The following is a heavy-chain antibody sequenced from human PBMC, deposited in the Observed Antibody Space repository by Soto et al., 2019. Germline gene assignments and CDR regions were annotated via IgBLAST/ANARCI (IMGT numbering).Heavy chain of an antibody. CDR1: GYTFTTYY. CDR2: INPSDGKT. D-gene: IGHD6-6*01. Sequence: ASVKVSCKTSGYTFTTYYMHWVRQAPGQGLEWMGIINPSDGKTNYAQRFQGRVTMTRDTSTSTFYLEVSGLRSEDTAVYYCAIEYSSSPPYYPIGYWGQGTLVTVSS. CDR3: AIEYSSSPPYYPIGY. J-gene: IGHJ4*02. V-gene: IGHV1-46*01.